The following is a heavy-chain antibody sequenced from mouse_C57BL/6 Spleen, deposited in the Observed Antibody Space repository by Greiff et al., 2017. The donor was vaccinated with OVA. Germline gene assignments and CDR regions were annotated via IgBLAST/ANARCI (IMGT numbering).Heavy chain of an antibody. J-gene: IGHJ3*01. CDR2: IDPETGGT. D-gene: IGHD1-1*01. CDR1: GYTFTDYE. Sequence: QVQLQQSGAELVRPGASVTLSCKASGYTFTDYEMHWVKQTPVHGLEWIGAIDPETGGTAYNQKFKGKAILTADKSSSTAYMELRSLTSEDSAVYYCTRENYYGTLATSWFAYWGQGTLVTVSA. V-gene: IGHV1-15*01. CDR3: TRENYYGTLATSWFAY.